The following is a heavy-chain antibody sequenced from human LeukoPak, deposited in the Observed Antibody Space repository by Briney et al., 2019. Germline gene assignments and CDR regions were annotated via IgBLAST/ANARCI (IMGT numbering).Heavy chain of an antibody. CDR2: IYTSGST. J-gene: IGHJ4*02. D-gene: IGHD6-19*01. CDR3: ARGGSSGPDY. Sequence: PSETLSLTCTVSGGSISSYYWSWIRQPAGKGLEWIGRIYTSGSTNYNPSLKSRVSISVDKSKNQFSLRLSSVTAADTAVYYCARGGSSGPDYWGQGTLVTVSS. V-gene: IGHV4-4*07. CDR1: GGSISSYY.